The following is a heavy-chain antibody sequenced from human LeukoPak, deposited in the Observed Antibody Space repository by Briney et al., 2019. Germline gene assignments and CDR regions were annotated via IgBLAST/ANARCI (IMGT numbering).Heavy chain of an antibody. D-gene: IGHD6-13*01. Sequence: GGSLRLSCAASGFTFSSYAMSWVRQAPGKGLEWVSAISGSGGSTYYADSVKGRFTISRDNSKNTLYLQMNSLRAEDTAVYYCAKGIAAAGNLHYYYGMDVWGQGTTVTVSS. CDR1: GFTFSSYA. CDR3: AKGIAAAGNLHYYYGMDV. J-gene: IGHJ6*02. CDR2: ISGSGGST. V-gene: IGHV3-23*01.